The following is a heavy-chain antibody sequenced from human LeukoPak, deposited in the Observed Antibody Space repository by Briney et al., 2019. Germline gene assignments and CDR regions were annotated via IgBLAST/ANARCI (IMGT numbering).Heavy chain of an antibody. CDR1: GFTVSGNY. J-gene: IGHJ4*02. CDR2: IYSGSNT. D-gene: IGHD3-3*01. CDR3: ARVFHDYYFDY. V-gene: IGHV3-53*01. Sequence: SGGSLRLSCAASGFTVSGNYMSWVRQAPGEGLEWVSLIYSGSNTYYADSVKGRFTISRDNSENTLYLQMNTVRAEDTAIYYCARVFHDYYFDYWGQGTLVTVSS.